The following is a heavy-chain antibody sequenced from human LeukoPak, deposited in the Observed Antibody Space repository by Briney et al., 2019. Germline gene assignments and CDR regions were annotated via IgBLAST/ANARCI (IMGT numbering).Heavy chain of an antibody. J-gene: IGHJ5*02. D-gene: IGHD1-7*01. CDR1: GGTFSSYA. CDR2: IIPIFGTA. CDR3: ARQLRGPFDP. Sequence: SVKVSCKASGGTFSSYAISWVRQAPGQGLEWMGGIIPIFGTANYAQKFQGRVTMTRDTSTSTVYMELSSLRSEDTAVYYCARQLRGPFDPWGQGTLVTVSS. V-gene: IGHV1-69*05.